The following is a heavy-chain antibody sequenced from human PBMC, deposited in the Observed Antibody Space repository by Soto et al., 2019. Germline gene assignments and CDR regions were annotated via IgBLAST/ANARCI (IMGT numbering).Heavy chain of an antibody. Sequence: PSETLSLTCTVSGGSISSSSYYWGWTRQPPGKGLEWIGSIYYSGSTYYNPSLKSRVTISVDTSKNQFSLKLSSVTAADTAVYYCARRFLRGGYCSGGSCSDAFDIWGQGTMVTVSS. V-gene: IGHV4-39*01. D-gene: IGHD2-15*01. CDR1: GGSISSSSYY. J-gene: IGHJ3*02. CDR2: IYYSGST. CDR3: ARRFLRGGYCSGGSCSDAFDI.